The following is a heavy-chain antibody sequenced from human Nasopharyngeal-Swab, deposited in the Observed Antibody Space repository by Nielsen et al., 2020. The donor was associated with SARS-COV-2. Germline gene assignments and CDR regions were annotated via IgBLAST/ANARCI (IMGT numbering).Heavy chain of an antibody. J-gene: IGHJ6*03. V-gene: IGHV3-21*01. CDR2: ISSSSSFI. D-gene: IGHD6-19*01. CDR3: ARAPGGVYSSGWYYYYYYMDV. CDR1: GFTFSSYS. Sequence: GESLKISCAASGFTFSSYSMNWVRQAPGKGLEWVSSISSSSSFIYYADSVKGRFTISRDNAKNSLYLQVNSLRAEDTAVYYCARAPGGVYSSGWYYYYYYMDVWGKGTTVTVSS.